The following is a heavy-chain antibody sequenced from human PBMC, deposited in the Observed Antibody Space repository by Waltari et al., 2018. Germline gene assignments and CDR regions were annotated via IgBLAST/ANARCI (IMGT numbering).Heavy chain of an antibody. CDR1: GGSISSHY. V-gene: IGHV4-59*11. D-gene: IGHD6-6*01. Sequence: QVQLQESGPGLVKPSETLSLTCTVSGGSISSHYWSWIPQPPGKGLEWIGDIYYSGSTNYNPSLENGVTTTVDTATNQFSLQLSTVTAADAAAYYCARVRGSSDAFDIWGQGTMVTVSS. CDR2: IYYSGST. CDR3: ARVRGSSDAFDI. J-gene: IGHJ3*02.